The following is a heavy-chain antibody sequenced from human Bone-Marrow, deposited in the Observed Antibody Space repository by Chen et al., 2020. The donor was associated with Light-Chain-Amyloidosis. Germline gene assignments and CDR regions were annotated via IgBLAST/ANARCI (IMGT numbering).Heavy chain of an antibody. CDR2: IYTSGNT. V-gene: IGHV4-61*02. D-gene: IGHD5-12*01. J-gene: IGHJ5*02. CDR3: ARYEPHFSDSIISGYTA. Sequence: GSGPGLVKPSQTLSLTCSVSGASMTNGSHYWSWIRLPAGKGLEWIGRIYTSGNTNYSPSLKSRVTISVDTSKNQFSLKLNSVTAADTAVYYCARYEPHFSDSIISGYTAWGQGTSVTVSS. CDR1: GASMTNGSHY.